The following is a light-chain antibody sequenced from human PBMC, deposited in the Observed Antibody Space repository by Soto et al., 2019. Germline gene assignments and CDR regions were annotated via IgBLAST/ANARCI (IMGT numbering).Light chain of an antibody. V-gene: IGKV1-27*01. CDR1: QAINNY. J-gene: IGKJ1*01. CDR2: GAS. Sequence: DIQMTQAPATLRASVGDRGSITCRASQAINNYVAWYQQRPGQVPNLLIYGASTLQSGVPIRFSCSGSGTDVTLTISSLQPEDGAVYYCQRYNSAPRTFGQGTKVDI. CDR3: QRYNSAPRT.